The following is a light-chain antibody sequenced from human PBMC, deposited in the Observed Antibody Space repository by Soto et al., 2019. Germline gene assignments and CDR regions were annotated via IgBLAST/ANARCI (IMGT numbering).Light chain of an antibody. CDR3: TAYAGSNNLGW. CDR2: EVN. J-gene: IGLJ3*02. CDR1: SSDFGGYNY. Sequence: QSALTQPPSASGSPGQSVTISCTGTSSDFGGYNYVSWYQQYPGKAPKLMIYEVNKRPSGVPDRFSGSKSGNTASLTVSGLQAEDEADYYCTAYAGSNNLGWFGGWTKLTVL. V-gene: IGLV2-8*01.